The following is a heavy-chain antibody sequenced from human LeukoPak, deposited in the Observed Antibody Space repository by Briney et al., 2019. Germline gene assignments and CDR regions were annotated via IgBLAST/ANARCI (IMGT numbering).Heavy chain of an antibody. CDR3: ARVSEPGYDFWSGYYDSYYYYYMDV. CDR2: IKQDGSEK. D-gene: IGHD3-3*01. CDR1: GFTFSSYW. J-gene: IGHJ6*03. Sequence: GGSLKLSCAASGFTFSSYWMSWVRQAPGKGLEWVANIKQDGSEKYYVDSAKGRFTISRDNAKNSLYLQMNSLRAEDTAVYYCARVSEPGYDFWSGYYDSYYYYYMDVWGKGTTVTVSS. V-gene: IGHV3-7*01.